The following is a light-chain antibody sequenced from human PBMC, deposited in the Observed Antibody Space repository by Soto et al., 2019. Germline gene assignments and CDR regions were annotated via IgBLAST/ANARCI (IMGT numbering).Light chain of an antibody. CDR3: SSYAGSNNWV. Sequence: QSVLTQPPSASGSPGQSVTISCTGTSSDVGAYNYVSWYQQHSGIAPKVMIYEVTKRPSGVPDRFSGSKSGNTASLTVSGLQAEDEADYYCSSYAGSNNWVFGGGTKLTVL. CDR2: EVT. J-gene: IGLJ3*02. CDR1: SSDVGAYNY. V-gene: IGLV2-8*01.